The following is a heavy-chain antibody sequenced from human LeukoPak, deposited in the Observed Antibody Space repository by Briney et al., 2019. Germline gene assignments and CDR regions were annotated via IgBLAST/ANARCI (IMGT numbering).Heavy chain of an antibody. CDR1: GGSFSGYY. D-gene: IGHD2-2*01. CDR2: VNHSGST. J-gene: IGHJ5*02. CDR3: ARVLSIVVVPGATFWFDP. V-gene: IGHV4-34*01. Sequence: PSETLSLTCAVYGGSFSGYYWSWIRQPPGKGLEWIGDVNHSGSTNYNPSLKSRVTISVDTSKNQFSLKLGSVTAADPAVYHCARVLSIVVVPGATFWFDPWGQGTLVTVSS.